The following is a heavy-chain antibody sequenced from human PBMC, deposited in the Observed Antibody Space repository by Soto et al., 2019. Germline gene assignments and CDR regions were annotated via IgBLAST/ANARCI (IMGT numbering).Heavy chain of an antibody. J-gene: IGHJ4*02. D-gene: IGHD6-19*01. CDR3: AKDGNWLDVYFDV. CDR2: SSASGRSR. V-gene: IGHV3-23*01. Sequence: LRLSCAASGFTFSNPWMSWVRHAPGKGLELVSISSASGRSRYHADSVKGRFTISRDNSKNTLYLHMTNLRAEDTAVYYCAKDGNWLDVYFDVWGQGTPVTVSS. CDR1: GFTFSNPW.